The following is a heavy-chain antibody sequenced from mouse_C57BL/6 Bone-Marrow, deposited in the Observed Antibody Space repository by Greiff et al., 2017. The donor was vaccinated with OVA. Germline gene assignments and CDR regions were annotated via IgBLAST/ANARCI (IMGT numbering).Heavy chain of an antibody. J-gene: IGHJ4*01. Sequence: QVQLQQPGAELVKPGASVKLSCKASGYTFTSYWMQWVKQRPGQGLEWIGEIDPSDSYTNYNQKFKGKATLTVDTSSSTAYMQLSSLTSEDSAVYYCARWDYYGSSYAMDYWGQGTSVTDSS. CDR2: IDPSDSYT. V-gene: IGHV1-50*01. CDR3: ARWDYYGSSYAMDY. D-gene: IGHD1-1*01. CDR1: GYTFTSYW.